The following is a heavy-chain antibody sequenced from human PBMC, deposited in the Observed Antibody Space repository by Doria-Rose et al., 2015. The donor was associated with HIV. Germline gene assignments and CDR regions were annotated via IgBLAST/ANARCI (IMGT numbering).Heavy chain of an antibody. Sequence: SGPVLVKPTETLTLTCTVSGVSLSSPGMGVSWIRQPPGKALEWLANSFADYRRSYNTALEIRLTISRGTSKSQVVLTMTDMDPVDTATYYCARIKSSRWYHKYYFDFWGQGTLVIVSA. CDR1: GVSLSSPGMG. J-gene: IGHJ4*02. D-gene: IGHD6-13*01. CDR3: ARIKSSRWYHKYYFDF. V-gene: IGHV2-26*01. CDR2: SFADYRR.